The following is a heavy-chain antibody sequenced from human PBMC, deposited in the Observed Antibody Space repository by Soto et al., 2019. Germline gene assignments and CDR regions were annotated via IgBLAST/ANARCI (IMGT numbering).Heavy chain of an antibody. CDR2: INHSGST. CDR1: GGSFSGYY. D-gene: IGHD3-3*01. V-gene: IGHV4-34*01. Sequence: SETLSLTCAVYGGSFSGYYWSWIRQPPGKGLEWIGEINHSGSTNYNPSLKSRVTISVDTSKNQFSLKLSSVTAADTAVYYCARQSYRFLEWFHESRGMDVWGQGTTVTV. J-gene: IGHJ6*02. CDR3: ARQSYRFLEWFHESRGMDV.